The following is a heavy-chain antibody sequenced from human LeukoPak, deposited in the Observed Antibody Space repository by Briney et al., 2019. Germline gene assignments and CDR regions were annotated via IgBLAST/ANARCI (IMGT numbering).Heavy chain of an antibody. Sequence: GGSLRLSCAASGFTFSSYSMNWVRQAPGKGLEWVSSIRSSSSYIYYADSVKGRFTISRDNAKNSLYLQMNSLRAEDTAVYYCARAYDFWSGYYRSYYFDYWGQGTLVTVSS. D-gene: IGHD3/OR15-3a*01. CDR1: GFTFSSYS. CDR3: ARAYDFWSGYYRSYYFDY. V-gene: IGHV3-21*01. CDR2: IRSSSSYI. J-gene: IGHJ4*02.